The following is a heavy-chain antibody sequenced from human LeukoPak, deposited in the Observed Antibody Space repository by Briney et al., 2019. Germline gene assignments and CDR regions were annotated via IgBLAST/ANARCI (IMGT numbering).Heavy chain of an antibody. J-gene: IGHJ5*02. CDR1: GYTFTTYA. CDR2: INAGNGNT. CDR3: ARAIVVVTARWFDP. D-gene: IGHD2-21*02. Sequence: GASVKVSCKASGYTFTTYAIQWVRQAPGQRLEWMGWINAGNGNTKYSQKFQGRVTITRDTSASTAYMELSSLRSEDTAVYYCARAIVVVTARWFDPWGQGTLVTVSS. V-gene: IGHV1-3*01.